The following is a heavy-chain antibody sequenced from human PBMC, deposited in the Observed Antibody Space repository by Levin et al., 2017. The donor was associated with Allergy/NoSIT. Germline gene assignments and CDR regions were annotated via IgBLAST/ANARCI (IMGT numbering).Heavy chain of an antibody. D-gene: IGHD4-11*01. CDR1: GFTFSSYS. Sequence: AGGSLRLSCAASGFTFSSYSMNWVRQAPGKGLEWVSSISSSSSYIYYADSVKGRFTISRDNAKNSLYLQMNSLRAEDTAVYYCARFISDYPGPGADYYMDGWGKGTTVTVSS. V-gene: IGHV3-21*01. CDR2: ISSSSSYI. CDR3: ARFISDYPGPGADYYMDG. J-gene: IGHJ6*03.